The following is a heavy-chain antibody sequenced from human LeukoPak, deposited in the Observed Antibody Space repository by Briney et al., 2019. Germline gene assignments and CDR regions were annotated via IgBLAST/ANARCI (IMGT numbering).Heavy chain of an antibody. J-gene: IGHJ4*02. CDR3: AKTSDYDILTGYPYYFDY. Sequence: GGSLRLSCAASGFTFSSYAMSWVRQAPGKGLEWVSAISGSGGSTYYADSVKGRFTISRDNSKNTLYLQMNSLRAEDTAVYYCAKTSDYDILTGYPYYFDYWGQGTLVTVSS. CDR1: GFTFSSYA. V-gene: IGHV3-23*01. D-gene: IGHD3-9*01. CDR2: ISGSGGST.